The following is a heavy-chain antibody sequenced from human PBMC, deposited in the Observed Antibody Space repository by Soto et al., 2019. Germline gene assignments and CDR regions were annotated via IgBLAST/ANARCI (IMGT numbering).Heavy chain of an antibody. D-gene: IGHD3-16*01. CDR2: ISGGGGSP. V-gene: IGHV3-23*01. Sequence: VQLLESGGGLVQPGVSLRLSCAASGFTFSTFAMSWVRQAPGKGLEWVSSISGGGGSPYYPDSVKGRFTISRDNSKNTLYLQMNSLRAEDTAVYYCLKVPAYDSVWGNYYYCDSWGQGTLVTVSS. J-gene: IGHJ4*02. CDR1: GFTFSTFA. CDR3: LKVPAYDSVWGNYYYCDS.